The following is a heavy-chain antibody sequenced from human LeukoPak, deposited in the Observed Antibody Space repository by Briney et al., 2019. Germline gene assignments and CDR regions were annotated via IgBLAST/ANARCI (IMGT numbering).Heavy chain of an antibody. D-gene: IGHD3-22*01. CDR2: IYTSGST. CDR3: ARGRPSGYLLSPSYYFDY. J-gene: IGHJ4*01. Sequence: PSETLSLTCTVSGGSISSYYWSWIRQPAGKGLEWIGRIYTSGSTNYNPSLKSRVTMSVDTSKNQFSLKLSSVTAADTAVYYCARGRPSGYLLSPSYYFDYWGQEPWSPSPQ. CDR1: GGSISSYY. V-gene: IGHV4-4*07.